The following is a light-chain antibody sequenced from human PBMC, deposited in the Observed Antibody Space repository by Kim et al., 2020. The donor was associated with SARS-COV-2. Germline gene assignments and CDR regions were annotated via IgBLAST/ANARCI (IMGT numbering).Light chain of an antibody. V-gene: IGKV1-9*01. J-gene: IGKJ1*01. CDR2: AAS. CDR1: HDIRFP. Sequence: PAVGDTVTITCRHSHDIRFPLAWYQHNPGQAPQLFNSAASTLHSGVPSRFSGSGSGTEFTLTISNLQPEDFATYFCQQYNFYPRTFGQGTKVDIK. CDR3: QQYNFYPRT.